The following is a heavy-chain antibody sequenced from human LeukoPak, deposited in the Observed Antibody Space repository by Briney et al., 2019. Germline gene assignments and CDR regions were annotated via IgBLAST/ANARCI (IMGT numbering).Heavy chain of an antibody. CDR3: ARELEIAVAGTLGY. J-gene: IGHJ4*02. V-gene: IGHV3-33*01. Sequence: PGGSLRLSCAASGFTFSSYAMHWVRQAPGKGLEWVAVIWYDGSNKYYADSVKGRFTISRDHSKNTLYLQMKSLRAADTAVYYCARELEIAVAGTLGYWGQGTLVTVSS. CDR2: IWYDGSNK. CDR1: GFTFSSYA. D-gene: IGHD6-19*01.